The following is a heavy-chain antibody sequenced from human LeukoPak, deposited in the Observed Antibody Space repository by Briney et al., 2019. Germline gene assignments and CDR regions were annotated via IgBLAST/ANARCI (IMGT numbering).Heavy chain of an antibody. V-gene: IGHV3-64*05. J-gene: IGHJ4*02. Sequence: GGSLRLSCSASGFTFSSYVMHWVRQAPGKGLECVSGISGDGASTYYADSVKGRFTISRDNSKNTLYVQMTSLRAEDTAVYYCVYQVQGVVKWGQGTLVTVSS. D-gene: IGHD3-3*01. CDR2: ISGDGAST. CDR3: VYQVQGVVK. CDR1: GFTFSSYV.